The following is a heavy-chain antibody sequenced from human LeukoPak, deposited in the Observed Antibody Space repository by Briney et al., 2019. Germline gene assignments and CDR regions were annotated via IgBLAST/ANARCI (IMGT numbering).Heavy chain of an antibody. CDR2: ISGSSSYT. Sequence: GGSPRLSCAASGFTFSDYYMSWIRQAPGKGLEWVSCISGSSSYTNYADSVKGRFTISRDNAEKSLYLQMNSLRAEDTAVYYCTTDQFIYYDSSGYYYKTEYFQHWGQGTLVTVSS. V-gene: IGHV3-11*05. D-gene: IGHD3-22*01. CDR3: TTDQFIYYDSSGYYYKTEYFQH. CDR1: GFTFSDYY. J-gene: IGHJ1*01.